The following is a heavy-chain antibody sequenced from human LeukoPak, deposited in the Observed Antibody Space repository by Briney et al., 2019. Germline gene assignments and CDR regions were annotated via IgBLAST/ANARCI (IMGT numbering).Heavy chain of an antibody. CDR3: ARGGGLDV. V-gene: IGHV3-7*03. D-gene: IGHD3-16*01. CDR1: GFAFSSYA. J-gene: IGHJ6*02. Sequence: GGSLRFSCAASGFAFSSYAMSWVRQAPGKGLEWVASINHNGNVNYYVDSVKGRFTISRDNAKNSLYLQMSNLRAEDTAVYFCARGGGLDVWGQGATVTVSS. CDR2: INHNGNVN.